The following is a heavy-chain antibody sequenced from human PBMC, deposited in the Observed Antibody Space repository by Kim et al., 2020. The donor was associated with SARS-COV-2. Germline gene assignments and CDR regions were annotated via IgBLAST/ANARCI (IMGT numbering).Heavy chain of an antibody. D-gene: IGHD3-9*01. CDR3: ARLLYSKSYFDWLSDYYFDY. J-gene: IGHJ4*02. CDR2: IYPGDSDT. V-gene: IGHV5-51*01. Sequence: GESLKISCKGSGYSFTSYWIGWVRQMPGKGLEWMGIIYPGDSDTRYSPSFQGQVTISADKSISTAYLQWSSLKASDTAMYYCARLLYSKSYFDWLSDYYFDYWGQGTLVTVSS. CDR1: GYSFTSYW.